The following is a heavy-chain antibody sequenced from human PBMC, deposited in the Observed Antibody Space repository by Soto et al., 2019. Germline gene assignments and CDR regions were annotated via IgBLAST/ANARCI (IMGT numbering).Heavy chain of an antibody. Sequence: SETLSLTCTVSGGSISSGGYYWSWIRQHPGKGLEWIGYIYYSGSTYYNPSLKSRVTISVDTSKNQFSLKLSSVTAADKAVYYCARRGLLHGPTYGMDVWGQGTTVTVSS. CDR1: GGSISSGGYY. J-gene: IGHJ6*02. CDR2: IYYSGST. V-gene: IGHV4-31*03. D-gene: IGHD1-26*01. CDR3: ARRGLLHGPTYGMDV.